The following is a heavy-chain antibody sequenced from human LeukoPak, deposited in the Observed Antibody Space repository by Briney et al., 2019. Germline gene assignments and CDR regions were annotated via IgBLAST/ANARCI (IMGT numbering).Heavy chain of an antibody. CDR3: ARVTSGISYRPFDY. J-gene: IGHJ4*02. V-gene: IGHV3-7*01. D-gene: IGHD3-10*01. CDR1: GFTFSNYW. Sequence: PGGSLRLSCAASGFTFSNYWMSWVRQAPGNGPEWVANIKEDESEKNYVDSVKGRFTISRDSAKNSLYLQMNSLRAEDMAVYYCARVTSGISYRPFDYWGQGTLVTVSS. CDR2: IKEDESEK.